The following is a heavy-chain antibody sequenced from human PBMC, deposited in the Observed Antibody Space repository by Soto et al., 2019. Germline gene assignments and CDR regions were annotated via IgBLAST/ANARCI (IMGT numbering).Heavy chain of an antibody. V-gene: IGHV1-2*04. Sequence: ASVKVSCKASGYTFTGYYMHWVRQAPGQGLEWMGWINPNSGGTNYAQKFQGWVTMTRDTSISTAYMELSRLRSGDTAVYYCARGGVVPAAHDAFDIWGQGTMVTVSS. CDR1: GYTFTGYY. J-gene: IGHJ3*02. CDR2: INPNSGGT. CDR3: ARGGVVPAAHDAFDI. D-gene: IGHD2-2*01.